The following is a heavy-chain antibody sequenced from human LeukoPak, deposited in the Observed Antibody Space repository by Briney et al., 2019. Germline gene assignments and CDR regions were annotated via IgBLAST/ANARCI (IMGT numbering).Heavy chain of an antibody. D-gene: IGHD1-26*01. CDR2: ISSGSGTI. Sequence: GGSLRLSCAASGFSFSSYSMNWVRQAPGKGLEYVSYISSGSGTIYYADSVQGRFTISRDNAKNSLYLQMNSLSAEDTAVYYCARVTSGSYYVGAFDIWGQGTMVTVSS. J-gene: IGHJ3*02. CDR3: ARVTSGSYYVGAFDI. V-gene: IGHV3-48*04. CDR1: GFSFSSYS.